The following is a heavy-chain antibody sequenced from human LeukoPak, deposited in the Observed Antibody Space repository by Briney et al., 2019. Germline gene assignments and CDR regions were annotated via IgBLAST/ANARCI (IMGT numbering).Heavy chain of an antibody. D-gene: IGHD2-2*02. CDR3: ARERNPGYCSSTSCYSGSMDV. V-gene: IGHV1-18*01. CDR2: ISAYNGNT. J-gene: IGHJ6*02. CDR1: GYTFTSYG. Sequence: ASVKVSCKASGYTFTSYGISWVRQAPGQGLEWMGWISAYNGNTNYAQKLQGRVTVTTDTSTSTAYMELRSLRSDDTAVYYCARERNPGYCSSTSCYSGSMDVWGQGTTVTVSS.